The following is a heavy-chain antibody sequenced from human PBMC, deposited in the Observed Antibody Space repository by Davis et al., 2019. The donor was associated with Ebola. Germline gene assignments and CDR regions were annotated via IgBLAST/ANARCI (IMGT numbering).Heavy chain of an antibody. V-gene: IGHV4-61*08. J-gene: IGHJ3*02. D-gene: IGHD6-19*01. CDR2: INHSGST. Sequence: PSETLSLTCTVSGGSISSGDYYWSWIRQPPGKGLEWIGEINHSGSTNYNPSLKSRVTISVDTSKNQFSLKLSSVTAADTAVYYCARLAVAPQRWRTRNLDIWGQGTMVTVSS. CDR1: GGSISSGDYY. CDR3: ARLAVAPQRWRTRNLDI.